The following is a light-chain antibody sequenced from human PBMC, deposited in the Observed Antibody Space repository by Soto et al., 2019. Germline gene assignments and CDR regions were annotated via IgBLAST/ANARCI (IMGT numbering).Light chain of an antibody. J-gene: IGKJ1*01. CDR1: RGINTY. V-gene: IGKV1-39*01. CDR3: QQTYTTPRT. Sequence: DIQMTQSPSSLSASIGDRVTITCRASRGINTYVNWYQQKPGKAPKLLIFSASTLQSGVPSRFSGGGSGTDVTFTISSMLPADFATYYCQQTYTTPRTFGQGTKVDTK. CDR2: SAS.